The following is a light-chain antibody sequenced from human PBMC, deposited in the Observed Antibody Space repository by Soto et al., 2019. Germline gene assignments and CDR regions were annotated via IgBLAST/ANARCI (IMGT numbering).Light chain of an antibody. CDR2: GNS. Sequence: QLVLTQPPSGSGAPGQRVTIYCTGSSSNIGAGYDVHWYQQLPGTAPKLLIYGNSNRPSGVPDRFSGSKSGTSASLAITGLQAEDEADYYCQSYDSSLSALFGGGTKVTVL. V-gene: IGLV1-40*01. CDR3: QSYDSSLSAL. J-gene: IGLJ3*02. CDR1: SSNIGAGYD.